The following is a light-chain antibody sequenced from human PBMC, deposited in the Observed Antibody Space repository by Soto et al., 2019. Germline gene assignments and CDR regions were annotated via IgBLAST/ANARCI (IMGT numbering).Light chain of an antibody. V-gene: IGKV3-20*01. Sequence: EVVLTQSPGTLSLSPGDRATLSCRASQSVSRTYLAWYQQKPGQAPRLLIYGTSSRATGIPDRFSGSWSGTDFTLTISRLEPEDFVVYYCQHYHTSPPVTFGGRTKVVIK. CDR3: QHYHTSPPVT. J-gene: IGKJ4*02. CDR2: GTS. CDR1: QSVSRTY.